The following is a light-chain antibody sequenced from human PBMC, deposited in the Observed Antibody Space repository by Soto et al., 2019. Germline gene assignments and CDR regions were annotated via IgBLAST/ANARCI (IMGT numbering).Light chain of an antibody. V-gene: IGKV3-15*01. Sequence: EIVMTQSPATLSVSPGERATLSCRASQSVSSNLAWYQQKPGQAPRLLIYGASTRATGIPSWFSGSGSGTEFTLTISSLQSEDVAVYYCQQDNNWPPLTFGGGTKVEIK. CDR1: QSVSSN. CDR2: GAS. J-gene: IGKJ4*01. CDR3: QQDNNWPPLT.